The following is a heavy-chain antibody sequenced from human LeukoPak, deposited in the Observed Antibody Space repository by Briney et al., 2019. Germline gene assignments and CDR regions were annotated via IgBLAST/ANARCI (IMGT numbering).Heavy chain of an antibody. V-gene: IGHV3-21*04. J-gene: IGHJ5*02. CDR2: ITVSSSYI. D-gene: IGHD3-10*01. CDR1: GFNFNDYS. Sequence: GGSLRLSCAASGFNFNDYSMNWVRQAPGKGLEWVSSITVSSSYIYYADSVKGRFTISRDSAKNSLYLQMNSLRAEDTAVYYCARVTMVRGVIITSNWFDPWGQGTLVTVSS. CDR3: ARVTMVRGVIITSNWFDP.